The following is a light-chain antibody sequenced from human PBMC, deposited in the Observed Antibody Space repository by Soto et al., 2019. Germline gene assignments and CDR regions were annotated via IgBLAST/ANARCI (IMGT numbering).Light chain of an antibody. CDR3: QQYYSSSLT. J-gene: IGKJ4*01. V-gene: IGKV4-1*01. Sequence: DIVMTQSPDSLSVSLGYSATIKCRSSQTILKSSIKKNSLAWYQQKPGQPPRLLIYWASTRDSGVPDRFSGSGSGTDFTLTITRLQAEDVAVYYCQQYYSSSLTFGGGTKVDIK. CDR1: QTILKSSIKKNS. CDR2: WAS.